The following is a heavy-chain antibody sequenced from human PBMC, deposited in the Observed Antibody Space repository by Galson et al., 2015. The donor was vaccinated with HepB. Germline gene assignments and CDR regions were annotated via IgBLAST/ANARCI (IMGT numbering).Heavy chain of an antibody. J-gene: IGHJ5*02. CDR2: INGRGSTR. CDR1: GFIFRHHA. V-gene: IGHV3-23*01. Sequence: SLRLSCAGSGFIFRHHAMAWIRQAPGKGLEWVSGINGRGSTRSYSDAGKGRFSSSRDNSKDTVFLQMDNLRAEDTAVYYCVKEVSWFGGDWFDPWGQGALVTVS. D-gene: IGHD3-16*01. CDR3: VKEVSWFGGDWFDP.